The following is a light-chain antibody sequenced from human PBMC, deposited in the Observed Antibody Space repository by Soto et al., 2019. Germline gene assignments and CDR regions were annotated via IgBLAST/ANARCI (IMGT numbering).Light chain of an antibody. CDR3: QQYGTSLSIT. J-gene: IGKJ5*01. V-gene: IGKV3-20*01. Sequence: VVLTQSPGTLSLSPVERATLSCRASQTVNSDYLAWYQQKPGQAPRLLIYGASSRASGIPDRFSGSGSGTDFTLTIRRLEPEDFAVYYCQQYGTSLSITFGQGTRLEIK. CDR1: QTVNSDY. CDR2: GAS.